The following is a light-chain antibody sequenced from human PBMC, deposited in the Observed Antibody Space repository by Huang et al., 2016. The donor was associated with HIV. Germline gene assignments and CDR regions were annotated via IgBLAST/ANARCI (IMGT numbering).Light chain of an antibody. CDR2: GAS. Sequence: EIVMTQSPATLSLSPGERATLSCRASQSVGSNLAWYQHRPGQAPRLLIHGASTMATGIPARFSGSGSGTDFSLTISSLQSEDFAVYYCEQYNDWPYTFGQGTKLEIK. J-gene: IGKJ2*01. CDR3: EQYNDWPYT. CDR1: QSVGSN. V-gene: IGKV3-15*01.